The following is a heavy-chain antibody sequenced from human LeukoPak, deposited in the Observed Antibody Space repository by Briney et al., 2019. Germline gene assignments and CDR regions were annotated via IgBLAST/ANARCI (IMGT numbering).Heavy chain of an antibody. CDR3: AKDCYTAMVTMAIDI. Sequence: PGRSLRLSCAASGFTFSSYGMSWVRQAPGKGLEWVSAISGSGGSTYYADSVKGRFTISRDNSKNTLYLQMNSLRAEDTAVYYCAKDCYTAMVTMAIDIWGQGTMVTVSS. J-gene: IGHJ3*02. V-gene: IGHV3-23*01. CDR1: GFTFSSYG. CDR2: ISGSGGST. D-gene: IGHD5-18*01.